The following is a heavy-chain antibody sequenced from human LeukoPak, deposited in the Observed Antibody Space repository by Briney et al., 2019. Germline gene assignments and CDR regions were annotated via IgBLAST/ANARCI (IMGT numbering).Heavy chain of an antibody. J-gene: IGHJ4*02. Sequence: ASVKISCKASGYTFTSYYMHWVRQAPGQGLEWMGIINPSGGSTSYAQKFQGRVTMTRDTSTSTVYMELSSLRSEDTAVYYCARDSWDDVSFDYWGQGTLVTVSS. D-gene: IGHD1-1*01. CDR1: GYTFTSYY. CDR2: INPSGGST. CDR3: ARDSWDDVSFDY. V-gene: IGHV1-46*01.